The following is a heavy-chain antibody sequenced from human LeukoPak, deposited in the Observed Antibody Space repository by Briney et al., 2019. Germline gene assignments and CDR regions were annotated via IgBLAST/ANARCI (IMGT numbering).Heavy chain of an antibody. V-gene: IGHV4-34*01. CDR1: GGSFSGYY. CDR2: INHSGST. Sequence: SETLSLTCAVYGGSFSGYYWSWIRQPPGKGLEWIGEINHSGSTNYNPSLKSRGTISVDKSKNQFSLKLSSVTAADTAVYYCARGLYSSGYNWLDPWGQGTLVTVSS. D-gene: IGHD6-19*01. J-gene: IGHJ5*02. CDR3: ARGLYSSGYNWLDP.